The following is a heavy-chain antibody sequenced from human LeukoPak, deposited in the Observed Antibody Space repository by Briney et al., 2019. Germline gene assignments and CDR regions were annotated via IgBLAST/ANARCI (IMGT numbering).Heavy chain of an antibody. D-gene: IGHD6-19*01. CDR2: ISSSSSYI. CDR3: AREAVXXXDRFXYXDY. CDR1: GFTFSSYS. Sequence: GGSLRLSCAASGFTFSSYSMNWVRQAPGKGLEWVSSISSSSSYIYYADSVKGRFTISRDNAKNSLYLQMNSLRAEDTAVYYCAREAVXXXDRFXYXDYWGQGTLVTVSS. V-gene: IGHV3-21*01. J-gene: IGHJ4*02.